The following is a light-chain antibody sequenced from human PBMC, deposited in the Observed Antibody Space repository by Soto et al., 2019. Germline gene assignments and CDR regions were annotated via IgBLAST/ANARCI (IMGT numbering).Light chain of an antibody. CDR1: QRVSSY. CDR3: QKRSNWPPIT. V-gene: IGKV3-11*01. Sequence: EIVLTQSPATLSLCPGERATLSCRASQRVSSYLAWYQQKPGQAPRLLIYDASNRATGIPARFSGSGSGTDFTLTISGLEPEDFAVYYCQKRSNWPPITFGQGTRLQI. J-gene: IGKJ5*01. CDR2: DAS.